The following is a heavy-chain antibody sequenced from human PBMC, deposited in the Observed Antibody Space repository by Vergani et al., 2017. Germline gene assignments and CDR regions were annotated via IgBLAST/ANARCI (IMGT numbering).Heavy chain of an antibody. D-gene: IGHD3-9*01. V-gene: IGHV4-34*01. J-gene: IGHJ4*02. Sequence: QVQLQQWGAGLLKPSETLSLTCAVYGGSFSGYYWSWIRQPPGKGLEWIGEINHSGSTNYNPSLKSRVTRSVDTSKNQFSLKLSSVTAADTAVYYCARWTEDILTGYYSRDYWGQGTLVTVSS. CDR1: GGSFSGYY. CDR2: INHSGST. CDR3: ARWTEDILTGYYSRDY.